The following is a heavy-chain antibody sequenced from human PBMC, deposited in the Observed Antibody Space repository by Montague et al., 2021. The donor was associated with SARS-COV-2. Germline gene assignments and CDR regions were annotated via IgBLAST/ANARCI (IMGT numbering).Heavy chain of an antibody. D-gene: IGHD3-10*01. CDR3: ARVHPLWFGELLLDYYYYVGMDV. CDR2: IYHSGST. V-gene: IGHV4-4*02. Sequence: SETLSLTCAVSGGSISSSNWWSWVRQPPGKGLEWIGEIYHSGSTNYNPSLKSRVTISVDKSKNQFSLKLCSVTAADTAVYYCARVHPLWFGELLLDYYYYVGMDVWGQGTTVTVSS. CDR1: GGSISSSNW. J-gene: IGHJ6*02.